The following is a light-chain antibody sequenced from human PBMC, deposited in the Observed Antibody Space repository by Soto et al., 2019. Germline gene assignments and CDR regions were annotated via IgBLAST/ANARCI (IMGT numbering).Light chain of an antibody. V-gene: IGKV1-5*03. Sequence: DIQMTQSPSTLSASVGDRVTITCGASQSISSCLDWYQQNTGKAPKLLIYKASSLESWVPSRFSGSGYGTEFTITISSMKHDDFETYYCQQYNSYTWTFGHGTKVDIK. CDR3: QQYNSYTWT. CDR2: KAS. CDR1: QSISSC. J-gene: IGKJ1*01.